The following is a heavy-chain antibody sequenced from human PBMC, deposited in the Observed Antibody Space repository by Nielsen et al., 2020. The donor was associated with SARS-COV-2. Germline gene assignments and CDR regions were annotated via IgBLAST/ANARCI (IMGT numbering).Heavy chain of an antibody. V-gene: IGHV3-30*18. J-gene: IGHJ6*02. D-gene: IGHD6-19*01. CDR3: AKDWGWDSSGWLRTYYYYGMDV. CDR1: GFTFSSYG. Sequence: GGSLRLSCAASGFTFSSYGMHWVRQAPGKGLEWVAVISCDGSNKYYADSVKGRFTISRDNSKNTLYLQMNSLRAEDTAVYYCAKDWGWDSSGWLRTYYYYGMDVWGQGTTVTVSS. CDR2: ISCDGSNK.